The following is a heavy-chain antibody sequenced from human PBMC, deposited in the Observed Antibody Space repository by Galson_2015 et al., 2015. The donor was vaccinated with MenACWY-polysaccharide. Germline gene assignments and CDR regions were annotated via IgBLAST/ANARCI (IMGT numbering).Heavy chain of an antibody. CDR1: GFNFSILVM. CDR3: ARRYRYATSDYYPAFDT. CDR2: IYHTGTT. V-gene: IGHV4-4*02. J-gene: IGHJ3*02. D-gene: IGHD2-2*01. Sequence: SLRLSCAASGFNFSILVMTWVRQGPGKGLEWIGEIYHTGTTNYNPSLESRLTISVDKSQSQFSLKLSSVTAADTAVYYCARRYRYATSDYYPAFDTWGQGTLVTVSS.